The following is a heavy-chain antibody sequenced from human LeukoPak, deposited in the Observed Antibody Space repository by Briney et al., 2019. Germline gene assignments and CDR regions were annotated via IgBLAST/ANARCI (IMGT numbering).Heavy chain of an antibody. CDR1: GGSISSYY. Sequence: PSETLSLTCTVSGGSISSYYWSWIRQPPGKGLEWIGYIYYSGSTNYNPSLKSRVTISVDTSKNQFSLKLSSVTAADTAVYYCARQPAGSGYYDAFDIWGQGTMVTVSS. V-gene: IGHV4-59*01. CDR2: IYYSGST. J-gene: IGHJ3*02. CDR3: ARQPAGSGYYDAFDI. D-gene: IGHD3-22*01.